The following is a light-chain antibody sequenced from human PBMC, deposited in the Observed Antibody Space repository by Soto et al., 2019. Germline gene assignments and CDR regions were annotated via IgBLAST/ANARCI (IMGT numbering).Light chain of an antibody. J-gene: IGKJ3*01. CDR2: GAS. Sequence: EIVMTQSPATLSVSPGERATLSCRASQSVSSNLAWYQQKPGHAPRLLIYGASSRATGIPARFSGSGSGTELTLTISSLQSEDFAVYCCQQYNNSPTFVPGTKVDIK. CDR3: QQYNNSPT. CDR1: QSVSSN. V-gene: IGKV3-15*01.